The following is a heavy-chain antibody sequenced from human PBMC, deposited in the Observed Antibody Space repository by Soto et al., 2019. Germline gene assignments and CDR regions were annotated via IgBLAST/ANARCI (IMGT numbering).Heavy chain of an antibody. V-gene: IGHV4-59*01. CDR3: ARSIAVPGALIDD. J-gene: IGHJ4*02. CDR2: VYYTGST. D-gene: IGHD6-13*01. CDR1: GGSRIDSD. Sequence: LTQTVVGGSRIDSDGSRILHTPGKGLEWLGYVYYTGSTNYSPSLRSRVSISVDTSKNEFSLRLSSVTAADTAFYFCARSIAVPGALIDDRGQGTPVPV.